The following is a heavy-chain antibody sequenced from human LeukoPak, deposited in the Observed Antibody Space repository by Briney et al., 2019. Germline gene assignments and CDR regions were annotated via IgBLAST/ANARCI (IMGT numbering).Heavy chain of an antibody. D-gene: IGHD4-17*01. CDR1: GDSISSSGYY. CDR3: ARGGTVTTFDY. J-gene: IGHJ4*02. Sequence: PSETLSLTCTVSGDSISSSGYYWGWIRQPPGKGLEWIGTIYYSGSTYYSPSLKSRVTISVDTSKNQFSLKLSSVTAADTAVYYCARGGTVTTFDYWGQGTLVTVSS. V-gene: IGHV4-39*01. CDR2: IYYSGST.